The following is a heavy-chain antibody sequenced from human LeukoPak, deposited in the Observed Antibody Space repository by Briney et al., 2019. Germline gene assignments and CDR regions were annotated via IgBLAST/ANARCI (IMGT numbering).Heavy chain of an antibody. V-gene: IGHV3-23*01. CDR2: ISGSGGST. Sequence: GGSLRLSCAASGFTFSSYAMSWVRQAPGKGLEWVSAISGSGGSTYYADSVKGRFTISRDNSKNTPYLQMNSLRAEDTAVYYCAKDLRGETRTEWLLAGGFDPWGQGTLVTVSS. CDR1: GFTFSSYA. D-gene: IGHD3-3*01. J-gene: IGHJ5*02. CDR3: AKDLRGETRTEWLLAGGFDP.